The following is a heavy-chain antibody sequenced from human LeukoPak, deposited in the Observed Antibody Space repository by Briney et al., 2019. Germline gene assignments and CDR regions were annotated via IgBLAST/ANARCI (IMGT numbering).Heavy chain of an antibody. Sequence: GGSLRLSCAASGFTFSSYAMSWVRQAPGKGLEWVSAISGSGGSTYYADSVKGRFTISRDNSKNTLYLQMNSLRAEDTGVYYCAMGSYGDYFDYWGQGTLVTVSS. D-gene: IGHD5-18*01. CDR3: AMGSYGDYFDY. CDR2: ISGSGGST. J-gene: IGHJ4*02. V-gene: IGHV3-23*01. CDR1: GFTFSSYA.